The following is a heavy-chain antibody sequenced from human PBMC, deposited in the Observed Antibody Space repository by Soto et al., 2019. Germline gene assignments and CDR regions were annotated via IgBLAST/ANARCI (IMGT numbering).Heavy chain of an antibody. D-gene: IGHD6-6*01. V-gene: IGHV3-23*01. CDR2: ISGSGGST. Sequence: GSLRLSCAASGFTFSSYAMSWVRQAPGKGLEWVSAISGSGGSTYYADSVKGRFTISRDNSKNTLYLQMNSLRAEDTAVYYCAKAGDPGIAARRPLDYWGQGTLVTVSS. CDR1: GFTFSSYA. J-gene: IGHJ4*02. CDR3: AKAGDPGIAARRPLDY.